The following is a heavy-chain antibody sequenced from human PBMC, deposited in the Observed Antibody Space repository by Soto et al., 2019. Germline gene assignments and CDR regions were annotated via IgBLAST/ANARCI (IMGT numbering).Heavy chain of an antibody. D-gene: IGHD1-26*01. CDR3: ARQVVGVTCDY. Sequence: QLQLQESGPGLVKPSETLSLTCTVSGGSINNNTYYWGWIRQPPGKGLEWIGSIYYSGSTYHNPSLKSRVTISVDTAKNQFSLKLNSVTAADTAVYYCARQVVGVTCDYWGQGTLVTVSS. V-gene: IGHV4-39*01. CDR1: GGSINNNTYY. J-gene: IGHJ4*02. CDR2: IYYSGST.